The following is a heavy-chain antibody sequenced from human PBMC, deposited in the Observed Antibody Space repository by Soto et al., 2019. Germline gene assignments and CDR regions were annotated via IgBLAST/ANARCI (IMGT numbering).Heavy chain of an antibody. D-gene: IGHD4-17*01. Sequence: PSETLSLTCAVSGGSISSGGYSWSWIRQPPGKGLEWIGYIYHSGSTYYNPSLKSRVTISVDRSKNQFSLKLSSVTAADTAVYYCARATVGGYFDYWGQGTLVTVSS. J-gene: IGHJ4*02. V-gene: IGHV4-30-2*01. CDR2: IYHSGST. CDR3: ARATVGGYFDY. CDR1: GGSISSGGYS.